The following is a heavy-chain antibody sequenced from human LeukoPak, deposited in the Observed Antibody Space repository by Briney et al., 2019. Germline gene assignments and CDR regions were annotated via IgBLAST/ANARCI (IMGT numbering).Heavy chain of an antibody. CDR3: ARAPPDYGGYTNDY. D-gene: IGHD4-23*01. Sequence: PGTSLRLSCAASGFTFSVYGMHWVRQAPGKGLEWVAVIWYDGSIEYYVDSVKGRFTISRDNSKNTLFLQMNSLRAEDTAVYYCARAPPDYGGYTNDYWGQGTLVTVSS. CDR1: GFTFSVYG. J-gene: IGHJ4*02. CDR2: IWYDGSIE. V-gene: IGHV3-33*01.